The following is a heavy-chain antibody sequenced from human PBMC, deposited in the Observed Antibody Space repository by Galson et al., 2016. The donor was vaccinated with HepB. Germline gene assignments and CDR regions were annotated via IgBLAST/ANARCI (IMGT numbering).Heavy chain of an antibody. CDR2: IYWDDAK. J-gene: IGHJ4*02. CDR3: VKAGLGSYRFFFDS. Sequence: PALVKPTQTLTLTCAFSGFSVSKVGVGVGWIRQPPGKALEFLALIYWDDAKRYRASLRSRLTITKDTSKNQVVFTMTNMDPLDTATYYCVKAGLGSYRFFFDSWGQGTLVAVSS. V-gene: IGHV2-5*02. D-gene: IGHD3-16*02. CDR1: GFSVSKVGVG.